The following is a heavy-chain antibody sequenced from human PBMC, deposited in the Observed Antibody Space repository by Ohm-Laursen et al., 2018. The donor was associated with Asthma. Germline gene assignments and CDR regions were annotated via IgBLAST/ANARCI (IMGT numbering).Heavy chain of an antibody. D-gene: IGHD3-22*01. CDR1: GASVGDSTWS. CDR3: ARGVGYHLF. CDR2: MSYSGST. Sequence: GTLSLTCVVSGASVGDSTWSWSWVRQPPGRELEFIAYMSYSGSTNYNPSLKSRVTISADTSKNQFSLRLSSVTAADTAEYYCARGVGYHLFWGEGTLVTVSS. J-gene: IGHJ1*01. V-gene: IGHV4-61*01.